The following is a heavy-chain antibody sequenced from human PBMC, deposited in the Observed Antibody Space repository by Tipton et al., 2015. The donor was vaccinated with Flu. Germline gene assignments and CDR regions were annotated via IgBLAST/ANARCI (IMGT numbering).Heavy chain of an antibody. CDR1: GGSVNGYF. CDR3: ARLSYYDVDLKNFYFDH. Sequence: PGLVKPSETLSLTCTVSGGSVNGYFWSWIRQPPGKGLEWIGGLSYSGSTYYNPSLKSRVTISVDTSKSQFSLKLRSVTAADTAVYYCARLSYYDVDLKNFYFDHWGQGALVTVSS. D-gene: IGHD3-10*02. J-gene: IGHJ4*02. CDR2: LSYSGST. V-gene: IGHV4-59*05.